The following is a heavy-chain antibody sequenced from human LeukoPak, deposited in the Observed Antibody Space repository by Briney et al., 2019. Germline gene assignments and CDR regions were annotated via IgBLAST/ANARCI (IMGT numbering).Heavy chain of an antibody. J-gene: IGHJ6*03. CDR3: ARVGVWSGSDWGDYYYYYYMDV. CDR2: IIPIFGTA. V-gene: IGHV1-69*13. CDR1: GGTFSSYA. D-gene: IGHD5-12*01. Sequence: SVKVSCKASGGTFSSYAISWVRQAPGQGLEWMGGIIPIFGTANYAQKFRGRVTITADESTSTAYMELSSLRSEDTAVYYCARVGVWSGSDWGDYYYYYYMDVWGKGTTVTISS.